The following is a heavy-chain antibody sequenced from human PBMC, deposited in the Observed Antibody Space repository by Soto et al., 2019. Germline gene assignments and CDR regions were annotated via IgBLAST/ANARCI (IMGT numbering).Heavy chain of an antibody. J-gene: IGHJ4*02. Sequence: QVQLVESGGGVVQPGRSLRLSCAASGFMFSSYAMHWVRQAPGKGLEWVAVKTYDGSNKYYADSVKGRFTISRDNSKNPLYLQMNSLRAEDTAVYYCARAGGLLFDYWGQGTLVTVSS. D-gene: IGHD1-26*01. CDR2: KTYDGSNK. CDR1: GFMFSSYA. CDR3: ARAGGLLFDY. V-gene: IGHV3-30-3*01.